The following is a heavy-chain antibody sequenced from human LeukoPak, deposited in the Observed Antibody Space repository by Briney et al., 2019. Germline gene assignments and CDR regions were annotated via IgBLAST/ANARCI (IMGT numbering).Heavy chain of an antibody. CDR1: GFTFSSYE. CDR3: ARDAGPEGYHYYMDV. J-gene: IGHJ6*03. Sequence: GGSLRLSCAASGFTFSSYEMNWVRQAPGKGLEWISYISTSSSTIYYADSVKGRFTISRDNAKNSLYLQMNSLRAEDTAVYYCARDAGPEGYHYYMDVWGKGTTVTVSS. V-gene: IGHV3-48*01. CDR2: ISTSSSTI. D-gene: IGHD3-10*01.